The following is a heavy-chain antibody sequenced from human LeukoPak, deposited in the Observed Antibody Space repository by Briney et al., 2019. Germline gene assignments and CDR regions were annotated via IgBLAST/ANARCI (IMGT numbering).Heavy chain of an antibody. CDR1: GYTFTSYY. CDR3: ARVSPNTVTTLQYFDY. Sequence: ASVKVSCKASGYTFTSYYMHWVRQAPGQGLEWMGIINPSGGSTSYAQKFQGRVTMTRDTSTSTVYMELSSLRSEDTAVYYCARVSPNTVTTLQYFDYWGQGTLVTVPS. D-gene: IGHD4-17*01. J-gene: IGHJ4*02. CDR2: INPSGGST. V-gene: IGHV1-46*01.